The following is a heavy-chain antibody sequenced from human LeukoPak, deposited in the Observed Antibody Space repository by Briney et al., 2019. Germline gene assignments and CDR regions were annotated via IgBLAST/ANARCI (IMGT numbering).Heavy chain of an antibody. CDR3: ARGPKKYRYYSNYVFGY. CDR1: GYTFTSYG. D-gene: IGHD4-11*01. J-gene: IGHJ4*02. Sequence: ASVKVSCKASGYTFTSYGISWVRQAPGQGLEWMGWISAYNGNTNYAQKLQGRVTMTTDTSTSTAYMELRSLRSEDTAVYYCARGPKKYRYYSNYVFGYWGQGTLVTVSS. CDR2: ISAYNGNT. V-gene: IGHV1-18*01.